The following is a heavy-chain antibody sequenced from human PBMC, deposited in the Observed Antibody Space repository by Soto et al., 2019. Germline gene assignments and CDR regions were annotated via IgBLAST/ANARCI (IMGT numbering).Heavy chain of an antibody. CDR3: ARRYCSSTSCDSGFDY. V-gene: IGHV5-10-1*01. J-gene: IGHJ4*02. CDR2: IDPSDSYT. Sequence: GESLKISCMGSGYSFTSYWISWVRQMPGKGLEWMGRIDPSDSYTNYSPSFQGHVTISADKSISTAYLQWSSLKASDTAMYYCARRYCSSTSCDSGFDYWGKGTLVPVSS. CDR1: GYSFTSYW. D-gene: IGHD2-2*02.